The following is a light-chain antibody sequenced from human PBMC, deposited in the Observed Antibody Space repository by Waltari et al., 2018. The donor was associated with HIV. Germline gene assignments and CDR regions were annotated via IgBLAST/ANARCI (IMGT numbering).Light chain of an antibody. CDR1: QGISTY. CDR3: QQVNMPFT. CDR2: AAS. Sequence: IQSTQSPSFLSASVADRVTVTCRAGQGISTYLAWYQQKPGKAPKLLIYAASTLQTGVPSRFSGSGSGTEFTLTISSLQPEDVATYYCQQVNMPFTFGPGTKVDIK. J-gene: IGKJ3*01. V-gene: IGKV1-9*01.